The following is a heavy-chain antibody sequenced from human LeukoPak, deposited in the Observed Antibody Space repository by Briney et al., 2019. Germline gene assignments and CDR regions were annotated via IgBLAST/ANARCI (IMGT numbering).Heavy chain of an antibody. CDR1: VYTFTSYA. D-gene: IGHD5-24*01. CDR3: ARGRWLQYYFDY. CDR2: INAGNGNT. Sequence: ASVKVSCKASVYTFTSYAMHWVRQAPGQRLEWMGWINAGNGNTKYSQKFQGRVTITRDTSASTAYMELSSLRSEDTAVYYCARGRWLQYYFDYWGQGTLVTVSS. V-gene: IGHV1-3*01. J-gene: IGHJ4*02.